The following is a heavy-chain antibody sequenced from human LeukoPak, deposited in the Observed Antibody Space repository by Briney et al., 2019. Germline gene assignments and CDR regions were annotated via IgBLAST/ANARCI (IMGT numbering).Heavy chain of an antibody. Sequence: GESLRLSCAASGFTFSVTWMSWVRQAPGRGLEWVGRFKSKAAGGTTDYAAPVAGRFTISRDDSKNMLYLQMNGLKTEDTAVYYCTRGAPQADVFDIWGQGTMVTVSS. CDR1: GFTFSVTW. CDR3: TRGAPQADVFDI. J-gene: IGHJ3*02. CDR2: FKSKAAGGTT. D-gene: IGHD1-26*01. V-gene: IGHV3-15*01.